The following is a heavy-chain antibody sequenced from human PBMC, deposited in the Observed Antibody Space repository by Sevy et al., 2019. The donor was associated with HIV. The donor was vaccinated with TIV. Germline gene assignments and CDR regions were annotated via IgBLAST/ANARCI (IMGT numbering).Heavy chain of an antibody. Sequence: SETLSLTCTVSGGSISSSSYYWGWIRQPPGKGLEWIGSIYYSGSTYYNPSLKSRVTISVDTSKNQFSLKLSSVTAADTAVYYCARQIPSRRGYYGSGSWGYFDYWGQEPWSPSPQ. V-gene: IGHV4-39*01. D-gene: IGHD3-10*01. J-gene: IGHJ4*01. CDR2: IYYSGST. CDR3: ARQIPSRRGYYGSGSWGYFDY. CDR1: GGSISSSSYY.